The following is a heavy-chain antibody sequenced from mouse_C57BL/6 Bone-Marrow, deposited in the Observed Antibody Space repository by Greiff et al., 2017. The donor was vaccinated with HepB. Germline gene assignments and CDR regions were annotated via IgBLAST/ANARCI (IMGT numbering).Heavy chain of an antibody. J-gene: IGHJ3*01. CDR2: IYPGSGST. Sequence: QVQLQQPGAELVKPGASVKMSCKASGYTFTSYGISWVKQRPGQGLEWIGEIYPGSGSTNYNEKFKSKATLTVDTSSSTAYMQLRSLTSEDSAVYYCAREDYYGSSYGFAYWGQGTLVTVSA. CDR3: AREDYYGSSYGFAY. CDR1: GYTFTSYG. D-gene: IGHD1-1*01. V-gene: IGHV1-55*01.